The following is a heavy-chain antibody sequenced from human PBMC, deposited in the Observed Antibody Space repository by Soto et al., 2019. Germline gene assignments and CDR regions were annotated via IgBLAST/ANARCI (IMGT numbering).Heavy chain of an antibody. CDR3: ARGGYSSGWYSPHWREKYYFDY. J-gene: IGHJ4*02. V-gene: IGHV3-23*01. CDR2: ISGSGGST. D-gene: IGHD6-19*01. Sequence: EVQLLESGGGLVQPGGSLRLSCAASGFTFSSYAMSWVRQAPGKGLEWVSAISGSGGSTYYADSVKGRFTISRDNSKNTLYLQMNSLRAEDTAVYYCARGGYSSGWYSPHWREKYYFDYWGQGTLVTVSS. CDR1: GFTFSSYA.